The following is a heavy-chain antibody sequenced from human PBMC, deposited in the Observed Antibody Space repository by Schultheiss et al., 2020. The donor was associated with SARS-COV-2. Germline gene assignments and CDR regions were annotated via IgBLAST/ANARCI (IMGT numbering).Heavy chain of an antibody. Sequence: SETLSLTCTVSGGSIRRSSDYWGWIRQPPGKGLEWIGSVFYTGSAGTTYYNPSLKSRVTISVATSKNQFSLKLTSVTAADTAVYYCARYSGGPNWFDPWGQGTLVTVSS. CDR3: ARYSGGPNWFDP. V-gene: IGHV4-39*07. D-gene: IGHD6-19*01. J-gene: IGHJ5*02. CDR2: VFYTGSAGTT. CDR1: GGSIRRSSDY.